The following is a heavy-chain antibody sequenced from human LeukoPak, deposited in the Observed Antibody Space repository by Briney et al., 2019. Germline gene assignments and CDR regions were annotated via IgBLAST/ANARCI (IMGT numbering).Heavy chain of an antibody. CDR3: ARDLRERATTNFDY. V-gene: IGHV3-48*04. CDR2: INSSGSTI. J-gene: IGHJ4*02. D-gene: IGHD5-24*01. CDR1: GVTFSSYS. Sequence: HPAGTLRFSCAASGVTFSSYSMNRLRHAPGQGLKWVSYINSSGSTIYYAVHVKGRITIYTANATNSMYLHMNSPNATATAEYSCARDLRERATTNFDYWGQGTLVTVSS.